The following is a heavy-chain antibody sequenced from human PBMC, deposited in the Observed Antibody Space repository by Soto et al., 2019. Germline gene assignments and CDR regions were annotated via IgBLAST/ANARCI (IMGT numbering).Heavy chain of an antibody. D-gene: IGHD6-25*01. V-gene: IGHV4-39*01. CDR2: IYYSGST. CDR1: GGSVNSSSYY. Sequence: ASVTRSLTCAVSGGSVNSSSYYRDWIRQPPGKGLQWIGSIYYSGSTYYNPSLKSRVTISVDSSKNQFSLKMRSVSAADTAVYYCERRAAAARDFDCWGQGTLVTVSS. CDR3: ERRAAAARDFDC. J-gene: IGHJ4*02.